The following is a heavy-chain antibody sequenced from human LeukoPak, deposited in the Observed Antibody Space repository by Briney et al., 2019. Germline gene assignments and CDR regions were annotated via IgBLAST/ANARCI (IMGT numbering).Heavy chain of an antibody. J-gene: IGHJ4*02. D-gene: IGHD3-3*01. CDR2: INPSGGST. CDR3: AREGGFYRPLDY. CDR1: GYTFTSYF. Sequence: ASVKVSCKASGYTFTSYFMHWVRQAPGQGLDWMGIINPSGGSTSYAQKFQGRVTMTRDTSTSTVYMELSSLRSEDTAVYYCAREGGFYRPLDYMGRGTLVTVSS. V-gene: IGHV1-46*01.